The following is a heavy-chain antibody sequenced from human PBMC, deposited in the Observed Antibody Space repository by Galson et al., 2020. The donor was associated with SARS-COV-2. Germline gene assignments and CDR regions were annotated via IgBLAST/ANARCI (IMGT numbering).Heavy chain of an antibody. CDR2: IYYSGST. V-gene: IGHV4-39*01. CDR1: GGSISSSSYY. D-gene: IGHD3-22*01. Sequence: SQTLSLTCTVSGGSISSSSYYWGWIRKPPGKGLAWIGSIYYSGSTYYNPSLKSRVTISVDTSKNQFSLKLSSVTAADTAVYYCARLYYYDSSGYYPDFDYWGQGTLVTVSS. CDR3: ARLYYYDSSGYYPDFDY. J-gene: IGHJ4*02.